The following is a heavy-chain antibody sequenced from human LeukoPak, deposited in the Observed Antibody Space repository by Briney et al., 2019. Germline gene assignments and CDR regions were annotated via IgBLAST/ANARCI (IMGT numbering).Heavy chain of an antibody. J-gene: IGHJ6*03. V-gene: IGHV1-18*01. CDR2: ISAYNGNT. Sequence: ASVKVSCKASGYTFTSYGISWARQAPGQGLEWMGWISAYNGNTNYAQKLQGRVTMTTDTSTSTAYMELRSLRSDDTAVYYCATTTYYYGSGSYYPYYYYYMDVWGKGTTVTVSS. D-gene: IGHD3-10*01. CDR3: ATTTYYYGSGSYYPYYYYYMDV. CDR1: GYTFTSYG.